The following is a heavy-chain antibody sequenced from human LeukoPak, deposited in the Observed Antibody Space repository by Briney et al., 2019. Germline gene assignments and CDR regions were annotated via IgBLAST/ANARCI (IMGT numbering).Heavy chain of an antibody. CDR2: INPNSGDT. J-gene: IGHJ1*01. CDR1: GYIFTRYY. V-gene: IGHV1-2*02. Sequence: ASVKVSCKASGYIFTRYYIHWVRQAPGQGLEWMGWINPNSGDTNYAQRLQGRVTRTSDTSISTAYMELRRLTADDTAVYYCARASYESSEFEYFQHWGQGTLVTVSS. D-gene: IGHD3-22*01. CDR3: ARASYESSEFEYFQH.